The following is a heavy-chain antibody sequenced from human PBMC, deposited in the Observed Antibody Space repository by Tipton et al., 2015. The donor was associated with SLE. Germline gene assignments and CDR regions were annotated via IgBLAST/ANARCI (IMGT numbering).Heavy chain of an antibody. V-gene: IGHV3-30*04. Sequence: SLRLSCAASGFTFSSYDMHWVRQAPGKGLEWVAVISYDGTNKYYADSVKGRFTISRDNSKNTLYLQMNSLRAEDTAVYYCAGHSSSWYGVDYWGQGTTVTVSS. D-gene: IGHD6-13*01. CDR3: AGHSSSWYGVDY. CDR1: GFTFSSYD. J-gene: IGHJ4*03. CDR2: ISYDGTNK.